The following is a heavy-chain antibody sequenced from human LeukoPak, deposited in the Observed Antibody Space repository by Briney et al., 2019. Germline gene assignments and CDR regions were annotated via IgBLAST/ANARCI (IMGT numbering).Heavy chain of an antibody. Sequence: PGGSLRLSCAASGFTFNEFWMFWVRQAPGKGLMWVSRISPTGSTTSYADSVKGRFTVSRDNAKNTLYLQVNNLRAEDTAVYYCARGPNSNWSGLDFWGQGTLLTVSS. CDR2: ISPTGSTT. CDR3: ARGPNSNWSGLDF. J-gene: IGHJ4*02. CDR1: GFTFNEFW. D-gene: IGHD6-6*01. V-gene: IGHV3-74*01.